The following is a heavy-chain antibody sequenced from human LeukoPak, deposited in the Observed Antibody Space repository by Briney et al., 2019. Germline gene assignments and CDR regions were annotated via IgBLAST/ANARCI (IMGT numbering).Heavy chain of an antibody. CDR2: ISSSSSYI. J-gene: IGHJ6*02. V-gene: IGHV3-21*01. Sequence: GGSLRLSCAASGFTFSSYSMNWVRQAPGKGLEWVSSISSSSSYIYYADSVKGRFTISRDNAKNSLYLQMNSLRAEDTAVYYCARRIPDHCSSTSCYKNYYGMDVWGQGTTVTVSS. D-gene: IGHD2-2*01. CDR3: ARRIPDHCSSTSCYKNYYGMDV. CDR1: GFTFSSYS.